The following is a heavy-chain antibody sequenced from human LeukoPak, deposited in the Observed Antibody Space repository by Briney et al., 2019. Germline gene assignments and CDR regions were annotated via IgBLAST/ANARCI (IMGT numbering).Heavy chain of an antibody. J-gene: IGHJ4*02. CDR3: ARLGDYYDSSGYSDYFDY. CDR2: INPSGGST. Sequence: ASVKVSCKASGYTFTSYYMHWVRQAPGQGLEWMGIINPSGGSTSYAQKFQGRVTITADKSTSTAYMELSSLRSEDTAVYYCARLGDYYDSSGYSDYFDYWGQGTLVTVSS. V-gene: IGHV1-46*01. D-gene: IGHD3-22*01. CDR1: GYTFTSYY.